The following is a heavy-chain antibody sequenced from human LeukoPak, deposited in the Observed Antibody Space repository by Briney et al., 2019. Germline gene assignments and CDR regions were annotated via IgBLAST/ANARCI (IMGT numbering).Heavy chain of an antibody. CDR1: GFTFSSYA. D-gene: IGHD2-2*01. Sequence: GGSLRLSCAASGFTFSSYAMSWVRLAPGKGLEWVSAISGSGGSTYYADSVKGRFTISRDNSKNTLYLQMNSLRAEDTAVYYCAKQIVVVVPAAMYATTFDIWGQGTMVTVSS. J-gene: IGHJ3*02. CDR3: AKQIVVVVPAAMYATTFDI. V-gene: IGHV3-23*01. CDR2: ISGSGGST.